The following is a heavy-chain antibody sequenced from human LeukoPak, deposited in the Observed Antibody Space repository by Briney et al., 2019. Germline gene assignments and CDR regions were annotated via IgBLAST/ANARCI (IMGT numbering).Heavy chain of an antibody. D-gene: IGHD6-13*01. Sequence: PSETLSLTCTVSGGSISSYYWSWIRQPPGKGLEWIGYIYYSGSTNYNPSLKSRVTISVDTSKNQFSLKLSSVTAADTAVYYCARDAAAAGTLSYFDYWGQGTLVTVSS. CDR3: ARDAAAAGTLSYFDY. J-gene: IGHJ4*02. CDR2: IYYSGST. CDR1: GGSISSYY. V-gene: IGHV4-59*01.